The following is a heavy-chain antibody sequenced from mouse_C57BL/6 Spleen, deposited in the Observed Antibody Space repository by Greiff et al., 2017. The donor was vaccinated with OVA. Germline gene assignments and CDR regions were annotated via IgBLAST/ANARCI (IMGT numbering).Heavy chain of an antibody. CDR1: GFTFTDYY. D-gene: IGHD3-2*01. Sequence: EVKLMESGGGLVQPGGSLSLSCAASGFTFTDYYMSWVRQPPGKALEWLGFIRNKANGYTTEYSASVKGRFTISRDNSQSILYLQMNALRAEDSATYYCARYPRQGGRAMDYWGQGTSVTVSS. CDR2: IRNKANGYTT. V-gene: IGHV7-3*01. CDR3: ARYPRQGGRAMDY. J-gene: IGHJ4*01.